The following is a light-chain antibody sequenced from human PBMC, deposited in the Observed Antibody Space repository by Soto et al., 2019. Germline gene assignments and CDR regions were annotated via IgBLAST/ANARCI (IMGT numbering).Light chain of an antibody. V-gene: IGKV1-27*01. Sequence: DLQMTQSPSSLSASVGDRVTITCRASQGISHYLAWYQQKPGKVPTLLIYAASTLQSGVPSRFRGSGSGTDFTLTISSLQPEDVATYYCQKYNNAPLFTFGPGTKVDI. CDR2: AAS. CDR1: QGISHY. CDR3: QKYNNAPLFT. J-gene: IGKJ3*01.